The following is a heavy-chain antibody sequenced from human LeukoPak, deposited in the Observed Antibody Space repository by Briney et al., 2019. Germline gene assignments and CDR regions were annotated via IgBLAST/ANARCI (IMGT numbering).Heavy chain of an antibody. V-gene: IGHV4-39*01. CDR1: GGSISSSSYY. CDR3: ARRCLANSSGPTGVFDP. J-gene: IGHJ5*02. D-gene: IGHD3-22*01. CDR2: VFYSGTT. Sequence: PSETLSLTCTVSGGSISSSSYYWGWIRQPPGKGLEWIGSVFYSGTTYYNPSLKSRVTISVDTSKNQFSLKLSSVTAADTAVYFCARRCLANSSGPTGVFDPWGQGTLVTVSS.